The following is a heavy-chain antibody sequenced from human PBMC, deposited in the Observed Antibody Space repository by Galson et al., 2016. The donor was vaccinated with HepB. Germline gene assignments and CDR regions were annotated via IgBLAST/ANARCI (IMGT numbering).Heavy chain of an antibody. CDR3: ARGDDVLRYLEWLGPLTY. CDR1: GFTFSTYA. V-gene: IGHV3-30-3*01. J-gene: IGHJ4*02. Sequence: SLRLSCAASGFTFSTYAMHWVRQAPGKGLEWVAVISNDGTNEYYADSVKGRFTISRDNSKNTLYLQMNSLRTEDTAVYYCARGDDVLRYLEWLGPLTYWGQGTLVTASS. CDR2: ISNDGTNE. D-gene: IGHD3-3*01.